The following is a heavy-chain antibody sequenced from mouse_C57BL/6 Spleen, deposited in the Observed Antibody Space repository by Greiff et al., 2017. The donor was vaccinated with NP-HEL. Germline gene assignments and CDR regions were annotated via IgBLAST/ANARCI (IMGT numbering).Heavy chain of an antibody. V-gene: IGHV1-55*01. CDR3: ARRQLRLPYYAMDY. Sequence: QVHVKQPGAELVKPGASVKMSCKASGYTFTSYWITWVKQRPGQGLEWIGDIYPGSGSTNYNEKFKSKATLTVDTSSSTAYMQLSSLTSEDSAVYYCARRQLRLPYYAMDYWGQGTSVTVSS. CDR1: GYTFTSYW. J-gene: IGHJ4*01. CDR2: IYPGSGST. D-gene: IGHD3-2*02.